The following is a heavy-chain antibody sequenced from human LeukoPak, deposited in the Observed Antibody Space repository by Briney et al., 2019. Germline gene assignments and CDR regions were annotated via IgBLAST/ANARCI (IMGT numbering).Heavy chain of an antibody. J-gene: IGHJ3*02. CDR2: INPSGGST. V-gene: IGHV1-46*01. Sequence: ASVKVSCKAFGYPFTAYYMYWVRQAPGQGPEWMGIINPSGGSTSYAQKFQGRVTMTRDMSTNTVYMELSSLRSDDTAVYYCARDGISRYGAFDIWGHGTMITVSS. CDR1: GYPFTAYY. D-gene: IGHD5-18*01. CDR3: ARDGISRYGAFDI.